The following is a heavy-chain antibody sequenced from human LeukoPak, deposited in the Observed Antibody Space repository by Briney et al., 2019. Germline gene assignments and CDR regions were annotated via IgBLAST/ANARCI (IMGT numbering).Heavy chain of an antibody. Sequence: PSETLSLTCAVSGYSISSAYDWGWIRQPPGKGLEWIGTISHSGTTYFNPSLKSRVTIFLDTSKNQFSLKLTSVTAADTAVYYCARFGSTSGRGFDPWGQGTLVTVSS. V-gene: IGHV4-38-2*01. J-gene: IGHJ5*02. CDR2: ISHSGTT. D-gene: IGHD2-2*01. CDR1: GYSISSAYD. CDR3: ARFGSTSGRGFDP.